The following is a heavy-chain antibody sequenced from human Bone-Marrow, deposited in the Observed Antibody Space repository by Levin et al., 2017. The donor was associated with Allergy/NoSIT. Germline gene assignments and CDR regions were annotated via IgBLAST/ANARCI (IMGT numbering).Heavy chain of an antibody. V-gene: IGHV3-23*01. CDR2: ISGSGGST. J-gene: IGHJ4*02. D-gene: IGHD3-3*01. Sequence: GGSLRLSCAASGFTFSSYAMSWVRQAPGKGLEWVSAISGSGGSTYYADSVKGRFTISRDNSKNTLYLQMNSLRAEDTAVYYCAKSRYYDFWSGYHVDYWGQGTLVTVSS. CDR3: AKSRYYDFWSGYHVDY. CDR1: GFTFSSYA.